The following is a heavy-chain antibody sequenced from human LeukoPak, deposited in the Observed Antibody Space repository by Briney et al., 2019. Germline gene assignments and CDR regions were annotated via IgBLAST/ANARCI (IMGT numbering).Heavy chain of an antibody. J-gene: IGHJ4*02. CDR1: GFTFSDYY. V-gene: IGHV3-11*04. Sequence: GGSLRLSCAASGFTFSDYYMSWIRQAPGKGLEWVSYISSSGSTIYYADSVKGRFTISRDNAKNSLYLQMNSLRAEGTAVYYCAGDQGGSSSVNFDYWGQGTLVTVSS. CDR2: ISSSGSTI. D-gene: IGHD6-6*01. CDR3: AGDQGGSSSVNFDY.